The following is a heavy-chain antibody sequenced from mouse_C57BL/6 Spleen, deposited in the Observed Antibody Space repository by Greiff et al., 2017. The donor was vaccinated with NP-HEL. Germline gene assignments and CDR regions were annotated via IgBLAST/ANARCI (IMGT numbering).Heavy chain of an antibody. D-gene: IGHD1-1*01. J-gene: IGHJ2*01. CDR1: GYTFTSYW. V-gene: IGHV1-53*01. Sequence: QVQLQQPGTELVKPGASVKLSCKASGYTFTSYWMHWVKQRPGQGLEWIGNINPSNGGTNYNEKFKSKATLTVDKSSSTAYMQLSSLTSEDSAVYYWATITTVVADSFDYWGQGTTLTVSS. CDR2: INPSNGGT. CDR3: ATITTVVADSFDY.